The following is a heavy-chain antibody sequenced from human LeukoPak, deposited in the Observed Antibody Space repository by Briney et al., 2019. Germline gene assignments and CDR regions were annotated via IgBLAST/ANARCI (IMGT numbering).Heavy chain of an antibody. V-gene: IGHV3-23*01. J-gene: IGHJ4*02. CDR3: AKGIYPGLHGSSWPYYFDY. Sequence: GGSLRLSCAASGFTFSSYAMSWVRQAPGKGLEWVSAISGSGGSTYYADSVKGRFTISRDNSKNTLYLQMNSLRAEDTAVYYCAKGIYPGLHGSSWPYYFDYWGQGTLVTVSS. CDR2: ISGSGGST. CDR1: GFTFSSYA. D-gene: IGHD6-13*01.